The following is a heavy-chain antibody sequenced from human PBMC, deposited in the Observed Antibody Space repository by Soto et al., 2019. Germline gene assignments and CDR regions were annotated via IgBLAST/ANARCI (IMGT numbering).Heavy chain of an antibody. V-gene: IGHV3-30-3*01. CDR3: ARGRATTRRASGFDY. CDR1: GFTFSSYA. J-gene: IGHJ4*02. Sequence: ESGGGVVQPGRSLRLSCAASGFTFSSYAMHWVRQAPGKGLEWVAVISYDGSNKYYADSVKGRFTISRDNSKNTLYLQMNSLRAEDTAVYYCARGRATTRRASGFDYWGQGTLVTVSS. CDR2: ISYDGSNK. D-gene: IGHD6-6*01.